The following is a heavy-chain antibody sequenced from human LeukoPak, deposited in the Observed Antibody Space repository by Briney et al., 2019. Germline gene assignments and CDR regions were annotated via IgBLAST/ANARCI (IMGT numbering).Heavy chain of an antibody. D-gene: IGHD3-3*01. J-gene: IGHJ6*03. CDR2: IKQDGSEK. V-gene: IGHV3-7*01. CDR1: GSTFSSYS. Sequence: PGGSLRLSCAASGSTFSSYSMNWVRQAPGKGLEWVANIKQDGSEKYYVDSVKGRFTISRDNAKNSLYLQMNSLRAEDTAVYYCARDWYRSGYYSYLSYYYYMDVWGKGTTVTVSS. CDR3: ARDWYRSGYYSYLSYYYYMDV.